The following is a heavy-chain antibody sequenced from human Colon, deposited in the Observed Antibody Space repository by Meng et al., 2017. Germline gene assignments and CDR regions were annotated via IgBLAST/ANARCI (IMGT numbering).Heavy chain of an antibody. CDR2: IIPILGIA. J-gene: IGHJ4*02. CDR3: ARGRGNQPLFDF. CDR1: GGTFRSYT. Sequence: QAPLAQSGAEVKKPASSVNVSCKASGGTFRSYTISWVRQAPGQGLEWMGRIIPILGIANYAQKFQGRVTITADKSTSTAYMELSSLTFEDTAVYFCARGRGNQPLFDFWGQGTLVTVSS. D-gene: IGHD2/OR15-2a*01. V-gene: IGHV1-69*02.